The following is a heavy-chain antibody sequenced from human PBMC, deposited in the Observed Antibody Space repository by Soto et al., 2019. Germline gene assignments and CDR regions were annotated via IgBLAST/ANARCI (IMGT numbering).Heavy chain of an antibody. V-gene: IGHV1-69*12. J-gene: IGHJ4*02. CDR3: ARAPRRRWELPPTID. CDR2: IIPIFGTA. CDR1: GGTFSSYA. Sequence: QVQLVQSGAEVKKPGSSVKVSCKASGGTFSSYAISWVRQAPGQGLEWMGGIIPIFGTANYAQKFQGRVTITADESTSTAYMELSSLRSEDTALYYCARAPRRRWELPPTIDWGQGTLVTVSS. D-gene: IGHD1-26*01.